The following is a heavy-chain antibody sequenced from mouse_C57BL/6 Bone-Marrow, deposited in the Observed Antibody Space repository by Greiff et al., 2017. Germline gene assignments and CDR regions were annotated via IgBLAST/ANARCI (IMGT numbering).Heavy chain of an antibody. D-gene: IGHD1-1*01. Sequence: QVQLQQPGAELVKPGASVKLSCKASGYTFTSYWMQWVKQRPGQGLEWIGEIDPSASYTNYNQKFKGKATLTVDTSSSAAYMQLSSLTSEDSAVYYCAREGITTVVATPPWFAYWGQGTLVTVSA. CDR3: AREGITTVVATPPWFAY. J-gene: IGHJ3*01. V-gene: IGHV1-50*01. CDR2: IDPSASYT. CDR1: GYTFTSYW.